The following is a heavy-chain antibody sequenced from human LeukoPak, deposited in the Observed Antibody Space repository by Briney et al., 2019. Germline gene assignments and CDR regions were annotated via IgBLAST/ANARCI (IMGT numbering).Heavy chain of an antibody. V-gene: IGHV1-2*02. CDR1: GYTFTDYY. D-gene: IGHD1-7*01. J-gene: IGHJ4*02. CDR2: ISPKHGGT. Sequence: ASVKVSCQTSGYTFTDYYIHWVRQAPGQGLEWMGWISPKHGGTKFAQKFVGRVSMTTDTSVSTAYMELSSLRSNDTAVYYCAELTVDYYTSWGQGSLVIVS. CDR3: AELTVDYYTS.